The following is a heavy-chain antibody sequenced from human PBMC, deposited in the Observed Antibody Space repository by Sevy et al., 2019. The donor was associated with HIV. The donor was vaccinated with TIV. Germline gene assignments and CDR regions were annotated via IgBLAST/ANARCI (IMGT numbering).Heavy chain of an antibody. V-gene: IGHV3-74*01. CDR3: VAANTWQHY. Sequence: GGSLRLSCAASGFTFSSYWMHWVRQAPGKGPVWVSGVNSDGSSTNYADSVKGRFTMSRDSAKNTLYLQMNSLRAEDTAVYSCVAANTWQHYWGQGPLVTVSS. J-gene: IGHJ4*02. CDR2: VNSDGSST. CDR1: GFTFSSYW. D-gene: IGHD2-15*01.